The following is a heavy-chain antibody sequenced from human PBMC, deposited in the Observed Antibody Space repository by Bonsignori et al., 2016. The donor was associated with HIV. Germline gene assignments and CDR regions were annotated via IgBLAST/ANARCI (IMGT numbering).Heavy chain of an antibody. V-gene: IGHV1-8*01. D-gene: IGHD1-26*01. CDR2: MNPNSGNT. CDR3: AKGSGSYTKGVDY. Sequence: WVRQAPGQGLEWMGWMNPNSGNTGYAQKFQGRVTMTRNTSISTAYMELSSLRSEDTAVYYCAKGSGSYTKGVDYWGQGTLVTVSS. J-gene: IGHJ4*02.